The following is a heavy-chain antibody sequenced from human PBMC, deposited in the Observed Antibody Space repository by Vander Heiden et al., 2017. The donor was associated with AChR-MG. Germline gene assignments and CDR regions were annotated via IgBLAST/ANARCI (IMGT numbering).Heavy chain of an antibody. CDR3: ARESGSYYAYYYYGMDV. CDR2: ISAYNGNT. CDR1: GYTFTSYG. D-gene: IGHD1-26*01. V-gene: IGHV1-18*01. Sequence: QVQLVQSGAEVKKPGASVKASCKASGYTFTSYGISWVRQAPGQGLEWMGWISAYNGNTNYAQKLQGRVTMTTDTSTSTAYMELRSLRSDDTAVYYCARESGSYYAYYYYGMDVWGQGTTVTVSS. J-gene: IGHJ6*02.